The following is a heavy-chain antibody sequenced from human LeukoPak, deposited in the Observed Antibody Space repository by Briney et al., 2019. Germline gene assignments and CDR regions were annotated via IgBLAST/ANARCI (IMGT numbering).Heavy chain of an antibody. V-gene: IGHV4-4*08. Sequence: SETLSLTCTVSGGSMFNYYWNWIRQPPGKGLEWIGYIYVNGITNYSPSLRSRGTISIATSKNQFSLRLTSVTAADTAIYYCARRAYYDSSGYHPTSGYFDLWSRGTLVSVS. CDR3: ARRAYYDSSGYHPTSGYFDL. J-gene: IGHJ2*01. CDR1: GGSMFNYY. D-gene: IGHD3-22*01. CDR2: IYVNGIT.